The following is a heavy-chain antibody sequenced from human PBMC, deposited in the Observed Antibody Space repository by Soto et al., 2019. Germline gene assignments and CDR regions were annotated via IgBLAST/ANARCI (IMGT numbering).Heavy chain of an antibody. CDR2: IYYTGST. D-gene: IGHD6-13*01. J-gene: IGHJ5*02. CDR1: GGSISSGGYY. CDR3: AKTRPAAPFDP. Sequence: SETLSLTCTVSGGSISSGGYYWSWIRQHPGKGLEWIGYIYYTGSTSYNPSLKSRVIISVDTSQNQFFLKVRSVTAADTAVYYCAKTRPAAPFDPWGQGTLVTVSS. V-gene: IGHV4-31*03.